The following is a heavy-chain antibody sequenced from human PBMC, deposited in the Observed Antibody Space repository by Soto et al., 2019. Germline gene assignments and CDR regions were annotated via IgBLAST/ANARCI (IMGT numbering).Heavy chain of an antibody. CDR3: ASRRYYDILTGPGDAFDI. Sequence: ASVKVSCKASGYTFTSYGISWGRQAPGQGLEWMGWISAYNGNTNYAQKLQGRVTMTTDPSTSTAYMELRSLRSDDTAVYYCASRRYYDILTGPGDAFDIXGQGTMVTVSS. CDR1: GYTFTSYG. J-gene: IGHJ3*02. CDR2: ISAYNGNT. D-gene: IGHD3-9*01. V-gene: IGHV1-18*01.